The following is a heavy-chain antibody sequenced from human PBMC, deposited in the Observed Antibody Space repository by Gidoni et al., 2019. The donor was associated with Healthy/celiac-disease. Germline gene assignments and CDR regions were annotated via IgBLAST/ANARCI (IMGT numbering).Heavy chain of an antibody. D-gene: IGHD3-3*01. Sequence: QVQLVQSGAEVKKPGASVKVSCKASGYTFTSYDINWVRQATGQGLEWMGWMNPNSGNTGYTQKIQGRATMTRNTSISTAYMGLSSLRSEDTAVYYCARGSVLRFLEWLSNYYYGMDVWGQGTTVTVSS. CDR2: MNPNSGNT. V-gene: IGHV1-8*01. J-gene: IGHJ6*02. CDR1: GYTFTSYD. CDR3: ARGSVLRFLEWLSNYYYGMDV.